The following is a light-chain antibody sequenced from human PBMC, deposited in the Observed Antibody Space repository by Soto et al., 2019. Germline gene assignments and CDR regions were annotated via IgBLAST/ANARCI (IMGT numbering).Light chain of an antibody. CDR2: EGS. Sequence: QSALTQPASVSGSPGQSITISCTGTSSDVGRYNLVSWYQQHPGKAPKLMIYEGSKRPSGVSNRFSGSKSGNTASLTISGLQAEDEADYYCCSHAGSSTSVVFGGGTKVTVL. J-gene: IGLJ2*01. V-gene: IGLV2-23*01. CDR1: SSDVGRYNL. CDR3: CSHAGSSTSVV.